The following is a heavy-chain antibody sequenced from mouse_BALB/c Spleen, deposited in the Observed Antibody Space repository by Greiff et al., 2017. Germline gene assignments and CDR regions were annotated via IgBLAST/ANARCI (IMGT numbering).Heavy chain of an antibody. Sequence: QVQLKESGPGLVAPSQSLSITCTVSGFSLTSYGVHWVRQPPGKGLEWLGVIWAGGSTNYNSALMSRLSISKDNSKSQVFLKMNSLQTDDTAMYYCARAGREITTAKDYYFDYWGQGTTLTVSS. CDR1: GFSLTSYG. CDR3: ARAGREITTAKDYYFDY. V-gene: IGHV2-9*02. J-gene: IGHJ2*01. D-gene: IGHD1-2*01. CDR2: IWAGGST.